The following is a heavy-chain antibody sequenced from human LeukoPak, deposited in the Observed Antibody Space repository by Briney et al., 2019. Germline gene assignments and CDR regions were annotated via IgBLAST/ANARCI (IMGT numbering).Heavy chain of an antibody. J-gene: IGHJ4*02. Sequence: GASVKVSCKASGYTFTGYYMHWVRQAPGQGLEWMGWINPNSGGTNYAQKFQGRVTMTGDTSISTAYMELSRLRSDDTAVYYCATTKAFGELLYPDYWGQGTLVTVSS. V-gene: IGHV1-2*02. D-gene: IGHD3-10*01. CDR3: ATTKAFGELLYPDY. CDR2: INPNSGGT. CDR1: GYTFTGYY.